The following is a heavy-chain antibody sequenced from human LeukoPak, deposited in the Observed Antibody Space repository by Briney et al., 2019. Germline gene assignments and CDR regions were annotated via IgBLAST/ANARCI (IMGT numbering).Heavy chain of an antibody. CDR3: AADRFCTSTTCFGNWFDP. D-gene: IGHD2-2*01. J-gene: IGHJ5*02. CDR2: FHPEDGET. CDR1: GYTLNELS. Sequence: ASVKVSCKVSGYTLNELSMHWVRQSPGKGLEWMGSFHPEDGETIYAQKFQGRVSMTEDTSTDTAYIELSGLKSEDTAVYYCAADRFCTSTTCFGNWFDPWGQGTLVTVSS. V-gene: IGHV1-24*01.